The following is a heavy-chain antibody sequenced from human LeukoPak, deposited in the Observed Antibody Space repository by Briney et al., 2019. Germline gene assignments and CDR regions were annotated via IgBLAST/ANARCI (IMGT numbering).Heavy chain of an antibody. CDR1: GGTFSSYA. J-gene: IGHJ4*02. Sequence: ASVTVSCKASGGTFSSYAISWVRQAPGQGLEWMGGIIPIFGTANYAQKFQGRVTITTDESTSTAYMELSSLRSEDTAVYYCARGVVDSSGYLFDYWGQGTLVTVSS. D-gene: IGHD3-22*01. CDR2: IIPIFGTA. CDR3: ARGVVDSSGYLFDY. V-gene: IGHV1-69*05.